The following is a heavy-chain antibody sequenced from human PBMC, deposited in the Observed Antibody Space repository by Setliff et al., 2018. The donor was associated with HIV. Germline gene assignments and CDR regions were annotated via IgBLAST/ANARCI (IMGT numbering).Heavy chain of an antibody. V-gene: IGHV4-59*01. CDR3: ARVDCSGGSCYSPAY. Sequence: SETLSLTCTVSDASISNYHWSWIRQPPGKGLEWIGYIYYSGSTNYSPSLKSRVTISADTSKNQFSLNLTSVTAADTAVYYCARVDCSGGSCYSPAYWGQGTLVTVSS. D-gene: IGHD2-15*01. CDR2: IYYSGST. J-gene: IGHJ4*02. CDR1: DASISNYH.